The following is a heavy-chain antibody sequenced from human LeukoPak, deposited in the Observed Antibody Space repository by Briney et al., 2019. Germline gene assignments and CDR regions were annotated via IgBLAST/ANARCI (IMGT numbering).Heavy chain of an antibody. CDR1: GYTFTHYY. CDR3: ARGRQWGGTARYADY. CDR2: VNPNSGDT. J-gene: IGHJ4*02. D-gene: IGHD6-19*01. Sequence: ASVKVSCKASGYTFTHYYIHWVRQAPGQGLEWMGWVNPNSGDTYYPQKFQGRVTMTRDTSISTAYIELSRLRSDDTAVYYCARGRQWGGTARYADYWGQGTLVTVSS. V-gene: IGHV1-2*02.